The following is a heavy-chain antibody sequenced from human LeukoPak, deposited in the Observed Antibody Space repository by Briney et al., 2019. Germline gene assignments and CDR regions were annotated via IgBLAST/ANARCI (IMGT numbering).Heavy chain of an antibody. CDR3: ARGPYGSGSYYKTWFDP. J-gene: IGHJ5*02. V-gene: IGHV1-46*01. CDR2: INPSGGST. D-gene: IGHD3-10*01. Sequence: ASVKVSCKATGYTFTSYYMHWVRQAPGQGLEWMGTINPSGGSTSSAQKFQGRVTMTRDMSTSTVYMELSSLKSEDTAVYYCARGPYGSGSYYKTWFDPWGQGTLVTVSS. CDR1: GYTFTSYY.